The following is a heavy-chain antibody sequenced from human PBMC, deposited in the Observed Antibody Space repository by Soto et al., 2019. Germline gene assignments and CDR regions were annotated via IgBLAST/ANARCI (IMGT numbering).Heavy chain of an antibody. CDR2: IYYSGTT. J-gene: IGHJ4*02. V-gene: IGHV4-39*01. CDR3: ARRINYLLDS. D-gene: IGHD3-10*01. Sequence: QLQLQESGPGLVKPSETLSLTCSVSGDSVNSRDYYWGWIRQPPGKGLEWIGNIYYSGTTYYSPSLESRVTISVDTSTNQFSLKLSSVTAADTAVYYCARRINYLLDSWGQGTLVTVSS. CDR1: GDSVNSRDYY.